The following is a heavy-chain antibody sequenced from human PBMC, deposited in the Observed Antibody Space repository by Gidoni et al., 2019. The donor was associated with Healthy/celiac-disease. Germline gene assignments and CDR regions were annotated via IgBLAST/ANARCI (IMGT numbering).Heavy chain of an antibody. CDR1: GFTFSDYY. D-gene: IGHD2-15*01. CDR3: ARYCSGGSCYYYYYGMDV. CDR2: ISRSSSYT. Sequence: QVQLVESGGGLVKPGGSLRLSCAASGFTFSDYYMSWIRQAPGTGLGLVSYISRSSSYTTYADSVKGRFTISRDNAKTSLYLQMNSLRAEDTAVYYCARYCSGGSCYYYYYGMDVWGQGTTVTVSS. V-gene: IGHV3-11*05. J-gene: IGHJ6*02.